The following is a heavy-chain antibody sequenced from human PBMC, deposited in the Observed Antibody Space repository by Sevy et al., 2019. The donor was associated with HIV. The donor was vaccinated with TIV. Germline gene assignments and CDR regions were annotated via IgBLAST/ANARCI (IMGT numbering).Heavy chain of an antibody. J-gene: IGHJ5*02. Sequence: GGSLRLSCAASGFTFSSYGMHWVRQAPGKGLEWVAVISYDGSNKYYADSVKGRFTISRDNSKNTLYLQMNSLRAEDTAVYYCAKERSKAMTTWGQGTLVTVSS. CDR2: ISYDGSNK. D-gene: IGHD4-17*01. V-gene: IGHV3-30*18. CDR1: GFTFSSYG. CDR3: AKERSKAMTT.